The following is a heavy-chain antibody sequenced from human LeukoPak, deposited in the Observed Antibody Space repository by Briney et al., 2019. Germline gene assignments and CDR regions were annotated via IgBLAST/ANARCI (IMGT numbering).Heavy chain of an antibody. CDR1: GFTFSNYG. CDR2: IWFDGSNK. Sequence: GGSLRLSCTASGFTFSNYGMHWVRQAPGKGLEWVAIIWFDGSNKYYADSVKGRFTISRDNSKNTLYLQMNSLRAEDTAVYYCARDLGGGSDYWGQGTLVTVSS. CDR3: ARDLGGGSDY. V-gene: IGHV3-33*01. D-gene: IGHD2-15*01. J-gene: IGHJ4*02.